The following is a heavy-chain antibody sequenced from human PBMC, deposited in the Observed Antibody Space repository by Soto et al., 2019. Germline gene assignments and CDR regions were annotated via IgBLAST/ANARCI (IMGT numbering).Heavy chain of an antibody. J-gene: IGHJ3*02. CDR3: ARALGIAVAGTSLFDAFDS. CDR1: GYTFTGYY. D-gene: IGHD6-19*01. V-gene: IGHV1-2*04. CDR2: INPNSGGT. Sequence: ASVKVSCKASGYTFTGYYMHWVRQAPGQGLEWMGWINPNSGGTNYAQKFQGWVTMTRDTSISTAYMELSRLRSDDTAVYYCARALGIAVAGTSLFDAFDSWGQGTRVTVSS.